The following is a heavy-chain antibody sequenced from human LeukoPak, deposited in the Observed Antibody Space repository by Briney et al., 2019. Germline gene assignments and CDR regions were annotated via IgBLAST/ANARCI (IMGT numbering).Heavy chain of an antibody. Sequence: GGSLRLSCAASGFTFDDYAMHWVRQAPGKGLEWVSGISWNSGSIGYADSVKGRFTISRDNAKNSLYLQMNSLRAEDTAVYYCARDSLWFGELLQPYYFDYWGQGTLVTVSS. V-gene: IGHV3-9*01. D-gene: IGHD3-10*01. CDR1: GFTFDDYA. CDR2: ISWNSGSI. CDR3: ARDSLWFGELLQPYYFDY. J-gene: IGHJ4*02.